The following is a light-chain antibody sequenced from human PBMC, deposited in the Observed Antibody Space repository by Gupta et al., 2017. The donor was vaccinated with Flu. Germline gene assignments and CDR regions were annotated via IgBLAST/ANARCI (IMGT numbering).Light chain of an antibody. CDR1: QSVFFTSNNKNY. V-gene: IGKV4-1*01. CDR2: WAS. CDR3: RQYYSNSNT. J-gene: IGKJ2*01. Sequence: SLGERATINCKSSQSVFFTSNNKNYLAGYQQKPGQPPKLLSYWASTRESGVPDRGSGSGSGTDFTLTISSLQADDVAVDYCRQYYSNSNTCGTGTKVEIK.